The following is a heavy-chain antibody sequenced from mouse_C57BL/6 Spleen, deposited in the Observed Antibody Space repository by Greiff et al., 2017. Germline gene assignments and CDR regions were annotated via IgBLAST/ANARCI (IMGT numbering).Heavy chain of an antibody. CDR1: GYTFTDYN. CDR3: ARVPDGYYVHFDY. Sequence: EVQLQQSGPELVKPGASVKIPCKASGYTFTDYNMDWVKQSHGKSLEWIGDINPNNGGTIYNQKFKGKATLTVDKSSSTAYMELRSLTSEDTAVYYCARVPDGYYVHFDYWGQGTTLTVSS. J-gene: IGHJ2*01. CDR2: INPNNGGT. D-gene: IGHD2-3*01. V-gene: IGHV1-18*01.